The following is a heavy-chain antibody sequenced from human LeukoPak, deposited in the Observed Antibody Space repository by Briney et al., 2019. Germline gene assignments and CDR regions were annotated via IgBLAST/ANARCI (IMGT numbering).Heavy chain of an antibody. V-gene: IGHV1-18*01. CDR3: ASSLNPDYYDSSGYLIYFDY. J-gene: IGHJ4*02. D-gene: IGHD3-22*01. CDR2: ISAYNGNT. CDR1: GYTFTSYG. Sequence: ASVKVSCKASGYTFTSYGISWVRQAPGQGREGMGWISAYNGNTNYAQKLQRRVTMTTDTSTSTAYMELRSLRSDDTAVYYCASSLNPDYYDSSGYLIYFDYWGQGTLVTVSS.